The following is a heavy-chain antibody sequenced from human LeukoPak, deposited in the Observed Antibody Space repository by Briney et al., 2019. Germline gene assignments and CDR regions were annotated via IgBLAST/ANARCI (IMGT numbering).Heavy chain of an antibody. Sequence: GGSLRLSCAASGFTFSSYAMSWVRRAPGKGLEWVSAISGSGGSTYYADSVKGRFTISRDNSKNTLYLQMNSLRAEDTAVYYCARKSASGNYPLDYWGQGTLVTVSS. CDR2: ISGSGGST. CDR3: ARKSASGNYPLDY. CDR1: GFTFSSYA. J-gene: IGHJ4*02. V-gene: IGHV3-23*01. D-gene: IGHD3-10*01.